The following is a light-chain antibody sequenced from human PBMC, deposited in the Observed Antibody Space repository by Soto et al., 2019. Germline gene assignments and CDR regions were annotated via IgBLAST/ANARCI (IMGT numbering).Light chain of an antibody. CDR2: DVS. V-gene: IGLV2-11*01. J-gene: IGLJ2*01. Sequence: QSALTQPRSVSGSPGQSVTISCTGTSSDVGGYNYVSWYQQHPGKAPKLMIYDVSKRPSGVPDRFSGSKSGNTASLTISGLQAEDEAYYYCCSYAGSYACVVFGGGTKLTVL. CDR3: CSYAGSYACVV. CDR1: SSDVGGYNY.